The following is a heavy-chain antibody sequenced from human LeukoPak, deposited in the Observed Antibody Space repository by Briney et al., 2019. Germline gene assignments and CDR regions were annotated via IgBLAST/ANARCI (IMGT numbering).Heavy chain of an antibody. V-gene: IGHV4-38-2*02. CDR3: ARGRWRRHSCYYYMDV. J-gene: IGHJ6*03. D-gene: IGHD2-2*01. CDR1: GYSISSGYY. Sequence: SETLSLTCTVSGYSISSGYYWVWIRQPPGKGLEWIGSIYHSGSTYYNPSLKSRVTISVDTSKNQFSLKLSSVTAADTAVYYCARGRWRRHSCYYYMDVWGKGTTVTVSS. CDR2: IYHSGST.